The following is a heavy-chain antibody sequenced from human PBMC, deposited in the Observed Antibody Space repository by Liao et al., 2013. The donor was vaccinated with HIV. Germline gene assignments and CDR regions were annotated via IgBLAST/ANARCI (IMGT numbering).Heavy chain of an antibody. Sequence: QVQLQQWGAGLLKPSETLSLTCAVYGGSFSGYYWSWIRQPPGKGLEWIGEINHSGSTNYNPSLKSRVTISVDTSKNQFSLKLSSVTAADTAVYYCARERFLEWQPTYNWFDPWGQGTLVTVSS. J-gene: IGHJ5*02. D-gene: IGHD3-3*01. CDR1: GGSFSGYY. CDR2: INHSGST. V-gene: IGHV4-34*01. CDR3: ARERFLEWQPTYNWFDP.